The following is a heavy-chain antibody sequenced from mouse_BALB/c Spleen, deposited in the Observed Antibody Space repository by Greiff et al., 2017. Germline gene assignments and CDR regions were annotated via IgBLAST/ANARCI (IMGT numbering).Heavy chain of an antibody. CDR1: GFSLTSYG. V-gene: IGHV2-9*02. CDR2: IWAGGST. CDR3: ARENGSSPFYAMDY. J-gene: IGHJ4*01. Sequence: VQVVESGPGLVAPSQSLSITCTVSGFSLTSYGVHWVRQPPGKGLEWLGVIWAGGSTNYNSALMSRLSISKDNSKSQVFLKMNSLQTDDTAMYYCARENGSSPFYAMDYWGQGTSVTVSS. D-gene: IGHD1-1*01.